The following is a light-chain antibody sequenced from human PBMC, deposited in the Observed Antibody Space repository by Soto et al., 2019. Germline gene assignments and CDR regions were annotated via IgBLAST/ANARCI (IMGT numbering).Light chain of an antibody. J-gene: IGKJ1*01. CDR2: GAS. CDR3: QQYVSPGT. V-gene: IGKV3-15*01. Sequence: EIVMTQSPSSLSMPPRERATLSCRDSQSVSSDLAWYHQKPGQAPRLLIYGASTRATGIPASFSGSGSGTDFTLTTSIQEHEDYAVYYCQQYVSPGTFGQGTKVDIK. CDR1: QSVSSD.